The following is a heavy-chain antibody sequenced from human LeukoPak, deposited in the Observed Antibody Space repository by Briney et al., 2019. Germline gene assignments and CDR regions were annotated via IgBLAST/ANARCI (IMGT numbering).Heavy chain of an antibody. D-gene: IGHD1-26*01. CDR2: TSVYNGNT. Sequence: RASVKVSCKASGYILSNYDISWVRQAPGQGLEWMGWTSVYNGNTNYAQRFQGRVTMTTDTSTNTAYMELRSLRSDDTAMYYCARIDSGRYYGHDYWGQGTLVTVSS. V-gene: IGHV1-18*01. CDR3: ARIDSGRYYGHDY. CDR1: GYILSNYD. J-gene: IGHJ4*02.